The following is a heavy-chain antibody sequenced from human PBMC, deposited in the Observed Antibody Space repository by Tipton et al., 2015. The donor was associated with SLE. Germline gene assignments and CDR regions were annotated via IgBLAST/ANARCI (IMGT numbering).Heavy chain of an antibody. CDR1: GFTFSNYG. J-gene: IGHJ6*02. Sequence: SLRLSCAASGFTFSNYGMNWVRQAPGKGLEWVALIWYDGNNKYYGDSVKGRFTISRDNSKNTLYLQMNSLRAEDTAVYYCARVLGSYYGMDVWGQGTTVTVSS. CDR2: IWYDGNNK. CDR3: ARVLGSYYGMDV. V-gene: IGHV3-33*01.